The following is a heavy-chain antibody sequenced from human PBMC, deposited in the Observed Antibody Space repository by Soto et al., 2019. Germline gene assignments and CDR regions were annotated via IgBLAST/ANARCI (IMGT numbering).Heavy chain of an antibody. CDR3: ARARVWIAVAGTIGYGMDV. D-gene: IGHD6-19*01. CDR1: GGSISSSNW. V-gene: IGHV4-4*02. J-gene: IGHJ6*02. Sequence: QVQLQESGPGLVKPSGTLSLTCAVSGGSISSSNWWSWVRQPPGKGLEWIGEIYHSGSTNYNPSPKSRVTKSVNKAKNQFSLKLSSVTAADTAVYYCARARVWIAVAGTIGYGMDVWGQGTTVTVSS. CDR2: IYHSGST.